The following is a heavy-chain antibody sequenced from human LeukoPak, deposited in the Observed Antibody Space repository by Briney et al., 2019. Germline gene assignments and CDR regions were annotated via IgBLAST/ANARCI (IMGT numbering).Heavy chain of an antibody. D-gene: IGHD3-22*01. CDR3: ARDRSGMGSSGYD. CDR2: ISSSSSTI. V-gene: IGHV3-48*04. CDR1: GFTFSSYS. J-gene: IGHJ4*02. Sequence: GGSLRLSCAASGFTFSSYSMNWVRQAPGKGLELVSYISSSSSTIYYADSVKGRFTISRDNAKNSLYLQMNSLRAEDTAVYYCARDRSGMGSSGYDWGQGTLVTVSS.